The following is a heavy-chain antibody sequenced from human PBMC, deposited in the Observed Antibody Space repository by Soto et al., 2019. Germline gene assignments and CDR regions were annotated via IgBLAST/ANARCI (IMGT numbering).Heavy chain of an antibody. D-gene: IGHD5-18*01. CDR1: GYTFSSYA. V-gene: IGHV1-18*01. J-gene: IGHJ4*02. CDR3: ARGSWMQIWVNGFDY. Sequence: QIQLVQSGAEVKKPGASVKVSCKTSGYTFSSYAISWVRQAPGQGLEWMGRISGYNSNTNYADKFKGRVTMTTDTSTKTAYVEVRSLTLDDTAVYYCARGSWMQIWVNGFDYWGQGTVVSFSS. CDR2: ISGYNSNT.